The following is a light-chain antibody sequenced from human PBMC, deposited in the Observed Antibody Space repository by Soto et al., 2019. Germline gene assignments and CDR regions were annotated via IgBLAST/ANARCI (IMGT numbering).Light chain of an antibody. CDR3: VQVTHWPPLT. CDR2: KVS. Sequence: DVVMTQSPLSLPVTLGQPASISCRSSQSLVHGNGNTYLTWFQQRPGQSPRRLIYKVSNRDSGVPDRFSGSGAGTDFTLKISRVEAEDVGIYYCVQVTHWPPLTFGGGTKVEIK. V-gene: IGKV2-30*02. CDR1: QSLVHGNGNTY. J-gene: IGKJ4*01.